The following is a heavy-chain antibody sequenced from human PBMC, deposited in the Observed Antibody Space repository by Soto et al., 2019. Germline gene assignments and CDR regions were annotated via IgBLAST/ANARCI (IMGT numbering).Heavy chain of an antibody. CDR1: GGSISSYY. D-gene: IGHD3-22*01. CDR2: IYYSGST. Sequence: QVQLQESGPGLVKPSETLSLTCTVSGGSISSYYWSWIRQPPGKGLEWIGYIYYSGSTNYNPSLKSRVTISVDTSKNQFSLKLSSVTAADTAVYYCARLGLGYYYDSSAQRGAFDIWGQGTMVTVSS. V-gene: IGHV4-59*08. J-gene: IGHJ3*02. CDR3: ARLGLGYYYDSSAQRGAFDI.